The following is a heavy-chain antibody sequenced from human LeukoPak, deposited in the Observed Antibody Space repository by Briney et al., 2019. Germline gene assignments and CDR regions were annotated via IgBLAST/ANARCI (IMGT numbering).Heavy chain of an antibody. V-gene: IGHV2-5*02. CDR1: GFSLITSGLG. CDR3: AHTYYYGSGTYLDFDY. Sequence: SGPTLVNPTQTLPLTCTFSGFSLITSGLGVGWIRQPPGKALECLALIYWDDDKRYSPSLKSSLTITKDTSKNQVVLTMTNMDPVDTATYYCAHTYYYGSGTYLDFDYWGQGTLVTVSS. D-gene: IGHD3-10*01. J-gene: IGHJ4*02. CDR2: IYWDDDK.